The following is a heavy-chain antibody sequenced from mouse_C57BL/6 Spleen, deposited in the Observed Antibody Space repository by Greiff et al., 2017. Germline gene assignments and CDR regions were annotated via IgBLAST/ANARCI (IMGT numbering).Heavy chain of an antibody. CDR3: AKGGNYFDY. CDR1: GYTFTSYW. Sequence: QVQLQQSGAELAKPGASVKLSCKASGYTFTSYWMHWVKQRPGQGLEWIGYINPSSGYTKYNQKFKDKATLTAEKSSSTAYMQLSSLTYEDSAVYYCAKGGNYFDYWGQGTTLTVSS. CDR2: INPSSGYT. V-gene: IGHV1-7*01. J-gene: IGHJ2*01.